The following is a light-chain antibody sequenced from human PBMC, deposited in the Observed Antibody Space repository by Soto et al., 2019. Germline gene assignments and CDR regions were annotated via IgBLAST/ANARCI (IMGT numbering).Light chain of an antibody. CDR3: AAWDDSLNGPV. Sequence: QLVLTQPPSASGTPGQRVTISCSGSSSNIGSNTVHWYQQFPGTAPKLLIYTNNQRPSGVPDRFSGSKSGTSASLAINGLQSEDEADYYCAAWDDSLNGPVFGGGTQLTVL. V-gene: IGLV1-44*01. J-gene: IGLJ3*02. CDR2: TNN. CDR1: SSNIGSNT.